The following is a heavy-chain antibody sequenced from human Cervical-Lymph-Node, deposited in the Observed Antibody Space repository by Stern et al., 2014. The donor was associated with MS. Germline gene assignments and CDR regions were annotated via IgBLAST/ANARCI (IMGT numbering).Heavy chain of an antibody. D-gene: IGHD3-22*01. CDR2: IYPADSDT. V-gene: IGHV5-51*03. CDR3: ARLPAAPIVVAEGHYFDY. Sequence: QLVQSGAEVKNPGESLKISCMGSGYTFTRYWIGWVRQMPGKGLEWMGIIYPADSDTRYSPSFQGQVTISADKSISTAYLQWSSLKASDTAMYYCARLPAAPIVVAEGHYFDYWGQGTLVTVSS. CDR1: GYTFTRYW. J-gene: IGHJ4*02.